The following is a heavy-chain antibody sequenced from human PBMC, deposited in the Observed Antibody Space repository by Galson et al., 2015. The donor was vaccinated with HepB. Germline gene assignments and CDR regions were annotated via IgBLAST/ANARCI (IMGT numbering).Heavy chain of an antibody. J-gene: IGHJ4*02. CDR2: ISSSSSYT. Sequence: SLRLSCAASGFTFSDSYMSWIRQAPGKGLEWVSYISSSSSYTNYADSVKGRFTISRDNAKNSLYLQMNSLRAEDTAVYYCASLHYSKPLYWGQGTLVTVSS. D-gene: IGHD4-11*01. CDR3: ASLHYSKPLY. CDR1: GFTFSDSY. V-gene: IGHV3-11*06.